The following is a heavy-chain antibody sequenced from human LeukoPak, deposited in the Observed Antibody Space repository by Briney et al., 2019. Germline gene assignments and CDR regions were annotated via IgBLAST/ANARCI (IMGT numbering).Heavy chain of an antibody. CDR1: GYRFSSYW. D-gene: IGHD3-10*01. V-gene: IGHV5-51*01. J-gene: IGHJ5*02. CDR2: MYPGDSDT. CDR3: ARDYGSGSGNWFDA. Sequence: GESLKISCQGSGYRFSSYWIGWVRQRPGKGLEWMGTMYPGDSDTRYSPSFQGQVTMSVDKSITTAYLERSGLKASDTAMYCCARDYGSGSGNWFDAWGPGTLVTVSS.